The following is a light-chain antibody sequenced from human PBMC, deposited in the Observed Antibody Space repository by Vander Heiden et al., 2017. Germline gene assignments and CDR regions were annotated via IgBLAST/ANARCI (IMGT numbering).Light chain of an antibody. J-gene: IGLJ2*01. V-gene: IGLV2-11*01. CDR2: DVS. Sequence: QSSLTQPRSLSGSPGQSVAIPCTGTSSDVGAYNYVFWYQQHPGKAPKVMIYDVSKRPSGVPDRFSGSKSGNTASLTISGLQAEDEADYYCCSYAGNNRVFGGGTKLTVL. CDR1: SSDVGAYNY. CDR3: CSYAGNNRV.